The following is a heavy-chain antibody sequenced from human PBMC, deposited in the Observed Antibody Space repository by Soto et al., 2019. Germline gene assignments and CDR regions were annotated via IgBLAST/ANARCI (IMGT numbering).Heavy chain of an antibody. CDR3: ARQPYDSSGYYYGP. CDR1: AGSISRSNYY. CDR2: MYSSGNT. Sequence: QLQLQESGPGLVKPSETLSLTCTVSAGSISRSNYYWGWIRQPPGKGLEWIGSMYSSGNTYYKPSLKTRVTISVDTSKNQFSLKLTSVTAADTAVYYCARQPYDSSGYYYGPWGQGTLVTVSS. D-gene: IGHD3-22*01. V-gene: IGHV4-39*01. J-gene: IGHJ5*02.